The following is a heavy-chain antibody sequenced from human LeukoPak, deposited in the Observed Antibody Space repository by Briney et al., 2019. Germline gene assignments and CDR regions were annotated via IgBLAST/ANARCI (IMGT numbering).Heavy chain of an antibody. CDR3: ARGNERKLPYYYGSGSYCDP. D-gene: IGHD3-10*01. J-gene: IGHJ5*02. CDR2: INPNSGGT. CDR1: GYTFTGYY. V-gene: IGHV1-2*02. Sequence: PQASVKVSCKASGYTFTGYYMHWVRQAPGQGLEWMGWINPNSGGTNYAQKFQGRVTMTRDTSISTAHMELSRLRSDDTAVYYCARGNERKLPYYYGSGSYCDPWGQGTLVTVSS.